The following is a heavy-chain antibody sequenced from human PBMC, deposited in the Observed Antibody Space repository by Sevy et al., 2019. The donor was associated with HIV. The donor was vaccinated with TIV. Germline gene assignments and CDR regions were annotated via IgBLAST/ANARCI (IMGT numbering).Heavy chain of an antibody. CDR3: AREGEAYCGGVRYFFY. D-gene: IGHD2-21*02. Sequence: GGSLRLSCAASGFTFSSYSMNWVRQAPGKGLEWVSSISSSSSYIYYADSVKGRFTISRDNAKNSLYLQMNSLRAEDTAVYYCAREGEAYCGGVRYFFYWGQGTLVTVSS. J-gene: IGHJ4*02. CDR2: ISSSSSYI. V-gene: IGHV3-21*01. CDR1: GFTFSSYS.